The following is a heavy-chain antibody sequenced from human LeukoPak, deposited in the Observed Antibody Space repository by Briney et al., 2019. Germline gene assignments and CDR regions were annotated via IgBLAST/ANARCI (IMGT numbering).Heavy chain of an antibody. CDR1: GFTFSHCA. D-gene: IGHD4/OR15-4a*01. CDR3: AKRDAANSKGIDY. Sequence: GGSLRLSCAASGFTFSHCAMSWVRQAPGKGPGWVSAIGGSGDTTYYADSVKGRFTISRDNSKNTLYLQMNSLRAEDTAVYFCAKRDAANSKGIDYWGQGTLVTVSP. J-gene: IGHJ4*02. V-gene: IGHV3-23*01. CDR2: IGGSGDTT.